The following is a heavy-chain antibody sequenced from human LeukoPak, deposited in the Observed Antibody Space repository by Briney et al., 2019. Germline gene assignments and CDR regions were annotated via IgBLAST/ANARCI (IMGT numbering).Heavy chain of an antibody. CDR3: ARGKNVLDF. D-gene: IGHD2/OR15-2a*01. CDR2: IYSGGST. CDR1: GFSVTSNY. J-gene: IGHJ4*02. V-gene: IGHV3-53*04. Sequence: GGSLRLSCAASGFSVTSNYMSWVRQAPGKGLEWVSVIYSGGSTYYADSVKGRFTISRHNSEHSLYLQMNSLRAEDTAVYFCARGKNVLDFWGQGTLVTVSS.